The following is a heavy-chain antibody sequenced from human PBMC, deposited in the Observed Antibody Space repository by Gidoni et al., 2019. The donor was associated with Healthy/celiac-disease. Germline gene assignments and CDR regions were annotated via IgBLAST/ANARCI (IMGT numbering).Heavy chain of an antibody. CDR1: GFTFRSYA. V-gene: IGHV3-30*04. Sequence: QVQLVESGGGVVQPGRSLRLSCAASGFTFRSYAMHWVRQAPGKGLEWVEVISYDGRNKYYADSVKGRFTISRDNSKNTLYLQMNSLRAEDTAVYYCARENRGSGPYYYGMDVWGQGTTVTVSS. D-gene: IGHD3-10*01. CDR2: ISYDGRNK. J-gene: IGHJ6*02. CDR3: ARENRGSGPYYYGMDV.